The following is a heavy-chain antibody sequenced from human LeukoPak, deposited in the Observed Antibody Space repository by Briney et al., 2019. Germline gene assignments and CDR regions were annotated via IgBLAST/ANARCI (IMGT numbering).Heavy chain of an antibody. CDR2: IYYSGST. CDR1: GGSISSSSYY. J-gene: IGHJ4*02. CDR3: AGYSSGWSNGYFDY. D-gene: IGHD6-19*01. Sequence: PSETLSLTCTVSGGSISSSSYYWGWIRQPPGKGLEWIGSIYYSGSTYYNPSLKSRVTISVDTSKNQFSLKLSSVTAADTAVYYCAGYSSGWSNGYFDYWGQGTLVTVSS. V-gene: IGHV4-39*01.